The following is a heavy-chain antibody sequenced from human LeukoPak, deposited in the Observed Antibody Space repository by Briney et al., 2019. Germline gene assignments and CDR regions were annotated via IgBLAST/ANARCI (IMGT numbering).Heavy chain of an antibody. D-gene: IGHD6-13*01. V-gene: IGHV3-48*02. CDR1: GFTFSSYS. J-gene: IGHJ4*02. CDR2: ISSSSSII. Sequence: GASLRLSCAASGFTFSSYSMNWVRQAPGKGLEWVSYISSSSSIIYYADSVKGRFTISRDNAKNSLFLQMNSLRDEDTAVYYCARDYSSNWLFDYWGQGTLVTVSS. CDR3: ARDYSSNWLFDY.